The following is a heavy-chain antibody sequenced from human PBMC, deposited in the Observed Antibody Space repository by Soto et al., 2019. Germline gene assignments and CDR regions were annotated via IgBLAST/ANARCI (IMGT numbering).Heavy chain of an antibody. CDR3: ARDRWRGYSSALRGWFGP. CDR2: IIPIFGTA. V-gene: IGHV1-69*06. Sequence: SVKVSCKASGGTFSSYAISWVRQAPGQGLEWMGGIIPIFGTANYAQKFQGRVTITADKSTSTAYMDLSILRSENTAVYYWARDRWRGYSSALRGWFGPWGQGTLVTVSS. CDR1: GGTFSSYA. J-gene: IGHJ5*02. D-gene: IGHD6-19*01.